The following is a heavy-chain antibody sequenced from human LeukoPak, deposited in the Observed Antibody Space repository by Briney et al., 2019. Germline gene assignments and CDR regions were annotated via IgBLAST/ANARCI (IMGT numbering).Heavy chain of an antibody. J-gene: IGHJ2*01. CDR2: ISSSGSTI. Sequence: GGSLRLSCAASGFTFSSYEMNWVRQAPGKGLEWVSYISSSGSTIYYADSVKGRFTISRDNAKNSLYLQMNSLRAEDTAVYHCARLGQWLVDWYFDLRGRGTLVTVSS. CDR3: ARLGQWLVDWYFDL. D-gene: IGHD6-19*01. V-gene: IGHV3-48*03. CDR1: GFTFSSYE.